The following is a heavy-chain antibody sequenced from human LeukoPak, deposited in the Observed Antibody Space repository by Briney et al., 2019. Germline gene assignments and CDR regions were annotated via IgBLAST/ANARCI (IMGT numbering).Heavy chain of an antibody. CDR3: ARLSGGNRVDY. CDR1: GASISSYY. Sequence: SETLSLTCTVSGASISSYYWSWIRQPPGKGLEWIGYIYYSGSTNYNPSLKSRVTISVDTSKNQFSLKLSSVTAADTAVYYCARLSGGNRVDYWGQGTLVTVS. CDR2: IYYSGST. D-gene: IGHD4-23*01. J-gene: IGHJ4*02. V-gene: IGHV4-59*01.